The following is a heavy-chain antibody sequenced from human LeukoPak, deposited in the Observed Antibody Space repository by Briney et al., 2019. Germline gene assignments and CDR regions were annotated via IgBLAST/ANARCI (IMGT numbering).Heavy chain of an antibody. V-gene: IGHV3-21*01. D-gene: IGHD5-18*01. J-gene: IGHJ5*02. Sequence: GGSLRLSCAASGFTFSSYSMNWVRQAPGKGLEWVSSITSSSSYIYYADSVKGRFTISRDNAKNSLYLQMNSLRAEDTAVYYCAREPWDTAMVTWFDPWGQGTLVTVSS. CDR2: ITSSSSYI. CDR3: AREPWDTAMVTWFDP. CDR1: GFTFSSYS.